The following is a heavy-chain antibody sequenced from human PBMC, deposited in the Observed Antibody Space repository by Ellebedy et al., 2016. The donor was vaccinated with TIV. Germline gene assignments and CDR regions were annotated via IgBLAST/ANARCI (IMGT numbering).Heavy chain of an antibody. CDR2: IKTDGSEK. Sequence: GESLKISCAASGFTFSNYWMGWVRQSPERGLEWVANIKTDGSEKAYVDSLKGRFTISRDNAKNSLYLQMNSLRAEDTAVYYCARGSGDLPFDYWGQGTLVTVSS. CDR3: ARGSGDLPFDY. V-gene: IGHV3-7*01. CDR1: GFTFSNYW. D-gene: IGHD4-17*01. J-gene: IGHJ4*02.